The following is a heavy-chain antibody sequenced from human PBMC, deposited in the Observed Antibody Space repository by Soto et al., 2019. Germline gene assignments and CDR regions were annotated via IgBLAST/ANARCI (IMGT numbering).Heavy chain of an antibody. CDR1: GGTFSSYA. D-gene: IGHD6-6*01. Sequence: QVQLVQSGAEVKKPGSSVKVSCKASGGTFSSYAISWVRQAPGQGLEWMGGIIPIFGTANYAQKFQGRVTITADESTSTAYMELSSLRSEDTAVYYCARDREEYSSSSGRICYFDYWGQGTLVTVSS. V-gene: IGHV1-69*01. CDR3: ARDREEYSSSSGRICYFDY. CDR2: IIPIFGTA. J-gene: IGHJ4*02.